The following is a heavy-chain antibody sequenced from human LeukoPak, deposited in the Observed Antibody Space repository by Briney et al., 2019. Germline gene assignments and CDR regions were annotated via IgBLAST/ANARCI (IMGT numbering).Heavy chain of an antibody. Sequence: GGSLRLSCAASGFTFSSYEMNWVRQAPGKELEWVSYISSSGSTIYYADSVKGRFTISRDNAKNSLYLQMNSLRAEDTALYYCARDRKISLSGGGMDVWGQGTTVTVSS. J-gene: IGHJ6*02. D-gene: IGHD3-10*02. CDR2: ISSSGSTI. CDR3: ARDRKISLSGGGMDV. V-gene: IGHV3-48*03. CDR1: GFTFSSYE.